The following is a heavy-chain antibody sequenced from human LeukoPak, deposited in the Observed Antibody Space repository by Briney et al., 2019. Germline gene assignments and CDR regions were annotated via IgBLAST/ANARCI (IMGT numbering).Heavy chain of an antibody. CDR1: GFTFSSYE. D-gene: IGHD3-10*01. CDR3: AEFGITKIGGL. V-gene: IGHV3-48*03. Sequence: PGGSLRLSCAASGFTFSSYEMNWVRQAPGRGLEWVSYISSSGSTIYYAHSVKGRFTISRDNAKNSLYLQMHSLRAEGTADYYSAEFGITKIGGLWGKGTTVTISS. CDR2: ISSSGSTI. J-gene: IGHJ6*04.